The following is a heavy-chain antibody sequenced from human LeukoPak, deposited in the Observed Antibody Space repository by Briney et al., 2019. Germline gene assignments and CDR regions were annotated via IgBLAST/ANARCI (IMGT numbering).Heavy chain of an antibody. CDR3: ARQEYSSSSPDY. CDR2: IYPGDSDT. Sequence: RLGESLKISCKGSGYSFTNYWIGWVRQMPGKGLEWMGIIYPGDSDTRYSPSFQGQVTISADKSISTAYLQCGSLKASDTAMYYCARQEYSSSSPDYWGQGTLVTVSS. V-gene: IGHV5-51*01. J-gene: IGHJ4*02. CDR1: GYSFTNYW. D-gene: IGHD6-6*01.